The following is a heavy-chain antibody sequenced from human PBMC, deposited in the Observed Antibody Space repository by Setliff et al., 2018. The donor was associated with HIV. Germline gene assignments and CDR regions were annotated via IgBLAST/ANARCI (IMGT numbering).Heavy chain of an antibody. CDR3: ARVETTVTSRLDY. J-gene: IGHJ4*02. CDR1: GFSIGSGFF. V-gene: IGHV4-38-2*01. CDR2: IYQSGTT. Sequence: PSETLSLTCAVSGFSIGSGFFWGWVRQPPGKGLEWIGSIYQSGTTYYNPALKSRVPISVDTAKNQFSLRLTSVAAADTAVYFCARVETTVTSRLDYWGQGTLVTVSS. D-gene: IGHD4-17*01.